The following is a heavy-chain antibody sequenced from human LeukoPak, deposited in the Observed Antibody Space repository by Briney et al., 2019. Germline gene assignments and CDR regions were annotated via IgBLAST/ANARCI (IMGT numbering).Heavy chain of an antibody. CDR2: IVPIFGTA. CDR1: GGTFSSYA. J-gene: IGHJ2*01. Sequence: SVKVSCKASGGTFSSYAISWVRQAPGQGLEWMGGIVPIFGTANYAQKFQGRVTITADESTSTAYMGLSSLRSEDTAVYYCARYGSGTLGYFDLWGRGTLVTVSS. CDR3: ARYGSGTLGYFDL. D-gene: IGHD3-10*01. V-gene: IGHV1-69*13.